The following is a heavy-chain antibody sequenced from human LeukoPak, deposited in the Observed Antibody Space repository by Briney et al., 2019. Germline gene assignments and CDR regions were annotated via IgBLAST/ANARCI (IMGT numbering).Heavy chain of an antibody. CDR2: IYYSGST. Sequence: SETLSLTCTVSGGSISSYYWSWIRQPPGKGLEWIGYIYYSGSTNYNPSLKSRVTISVDTSKNQFSLKLSSVTAADTAVYYCARESGYDYLFDYWGQGTLVTVSS. CDR3: ARESGYDYLFDY. CDR1: GGSISSYY. D-gene: IGHD5-12*01. V-gene: IGHV4-59*01. J-gene: IGHJ4*02.